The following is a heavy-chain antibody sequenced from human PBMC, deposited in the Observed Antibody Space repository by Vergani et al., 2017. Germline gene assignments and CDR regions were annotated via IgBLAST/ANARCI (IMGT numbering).Heavy chain of an antibody. CDR3: ARAPSDYGGKGDWXFDL. J-gene: IGHJ2*01. CDR2: IYYSGST. Sequence: QVQLPESGPGLVKPSETLSLTCTVSGGSLSSYYWSWIRPPPGKGLGWIGYIYYSGSTYSNPSLKSRVTISVDTSKNQFSLKLSSVTATDTAVYYCARAPSDYGGKGDWXFDLWGRGTLVTVSS. D-gene: IGHD4-23*01. V-gene: IGHV4-59*12. CDR1: GGSLSSYY.